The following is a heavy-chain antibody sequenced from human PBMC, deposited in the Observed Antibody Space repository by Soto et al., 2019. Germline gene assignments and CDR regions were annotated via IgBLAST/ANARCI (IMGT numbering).Heavy chain of an antibody. J-gene: IGHJ4*02. CDR1: GFTFSSYA. CDR3: AKQIAAAGTLPLDY. Sequence: GGSLRLSCAASGFTFSSYAMSWVRQAPGKGLEWVKAISGSGGSTYYADSVKGRFTISRDNSKNTLYLQMNSLRAEDTAVYYCAKQIAAAGTLPLDYWGQGTLVTVSS. CDR2: ISGSGGST. D-gene: IGHD6-13*01. V-gene: IGHV3-23*01.